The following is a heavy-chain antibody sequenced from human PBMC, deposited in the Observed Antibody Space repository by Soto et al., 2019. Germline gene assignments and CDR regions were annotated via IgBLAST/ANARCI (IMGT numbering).Heavy chain of an antibody. D-gene: IGHD1-1*01. CDR3: AIGLGCLQNFDY. CDR2: IIPIFGTT. CDR1: GDTFSSYA. Sequence: QVRLVQSGAEVKKPGSSVKVSCKASGDTFSSYAISWVRQAPGQGLEWMGGIIPIFGTTNYAQKFQGRVTITADESTSTADLELSSLSCDETAVYYGAIGLGCLQNFDYWGQGTLVTVSS. J-gene: IGHJ4*02. V-gene: IGHV1-69*01.